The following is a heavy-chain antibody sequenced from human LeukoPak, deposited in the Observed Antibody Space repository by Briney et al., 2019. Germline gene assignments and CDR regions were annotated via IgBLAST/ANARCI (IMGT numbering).Heavy chain of an antibody. D-gene: IGHD3-22*01. CDR3: ARGSGYGEDFEY. CDR2: ISYSGST. V-gene: IGHV4-39*07. Sequence: SETLSLTCTVSGVSISSSSYYWGWIRQPPGKGLEWIASISYSGSTYHNPSLKSRVTISVDTSKNQFSLKLSSVAAADTAVYYCARGSGYGEDFEYWSQGTLVTVSS. CDR1: GVSISSSSYY. J-gene: IGHJ4*02.